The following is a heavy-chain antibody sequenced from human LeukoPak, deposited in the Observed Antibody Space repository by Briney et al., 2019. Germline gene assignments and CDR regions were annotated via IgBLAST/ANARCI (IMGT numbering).Heavy chain of an antibody. CDR1: GGSITSDNYY. J-gene: IGHJ4*02. CDR2: IYYSGNT. Sequence: PSETLSLTCTVSGGSITSDNYYWGWIRQPPGKGLEWIGSIYYSGNTYYNPSLKSRVTISVDTSKNQFSLKLSSVTAADTAVYYCAREGAALRSFDYWGQGTLVTVSS. V-gene: IGHV4-39*07. D-gene: IGHD6-13*01. CDR3: AREGAALRSFDY.